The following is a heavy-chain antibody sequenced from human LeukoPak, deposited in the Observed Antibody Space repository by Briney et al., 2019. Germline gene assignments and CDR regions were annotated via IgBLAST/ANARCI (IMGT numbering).Heavy chain of an antibody. J-gene: IGHJ6*02. D-gene: IGHD2-2*01. CDR3: TYSSTSSPLYYYYGMDV. V-gene: IGHV1-18*01. CDR2: ISAYNGNT. Sequence: ASVKVSCKASGYTFTSYGISWVRQAPGQGLAWMGWISAYNGNTNYAQKLQGRVTMTTDTSTSTAYMELRSLRSDDTAVYYCTYSSTSSPLYYYYGMDVWGQGTTVTVSS. CDR1: GYTFTSYG.